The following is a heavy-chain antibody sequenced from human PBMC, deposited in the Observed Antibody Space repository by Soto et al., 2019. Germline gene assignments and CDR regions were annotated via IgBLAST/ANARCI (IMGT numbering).Heavy chain of an antibody. V-gene: IGHV3-53*01. D-gene: IGHD3-3*01. CDR3: ASHSSDFWSGYSAFDI. Sequence: GGSLRLSCPASGFSFSSNYMGWVRQAPGKGLEWVSVIYSGGSTYYADSVQGRFIVFTDFSKNTLYLQMKRMRAEDTAVYYCASHSSDFWSGYSAFDIWGKGTMVTVSS. CDR2: IYSGGST. CDR1: GFSFSSNY. J-gene: IGHJ3*02.